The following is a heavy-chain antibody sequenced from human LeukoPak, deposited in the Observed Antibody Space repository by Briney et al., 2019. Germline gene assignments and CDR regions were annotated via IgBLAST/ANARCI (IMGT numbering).Heavy chain of an antibody. D-gene: IGHD2-2*01. V-gene: IGHV2-5*01. J-gene: IGHJ4*02. CDR3: AHKYPTRDYFDY. CDR1: GFSLSTSGVG. Sequence: SGPTLVNPTQTLTLTCTFSGFSLSTSGVGVGWIRQPPGEALEWLAVIYWNDDKRYGPSLKSRLTITKDTSKNQVVLTMTNMDPVDTATYYCAHKYPTRDYFDYWGQGTLVTVSS. CDR2: IYWNDDK.